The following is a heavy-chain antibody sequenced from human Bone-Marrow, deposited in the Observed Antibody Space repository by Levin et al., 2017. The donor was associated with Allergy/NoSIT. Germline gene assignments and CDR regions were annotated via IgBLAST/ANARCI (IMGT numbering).Heavy chain of an antibody. Sequence: SQTLSLTCAVSGGLIGNSDYYWGWIRQPPGKGLAWIGSVYRSGSTYSNPSLKSRVTVSVDTSKNQLSLTLKSVTAADTAVYHCARPVNSGAKSDGFEIWGPGTVVAVSS. CDR3: ARPVNSGAKSDGFEI. CDR1: GGLIGNSDYY. D-gene: IGHD2-21*01. J-gene: IGHJ3*02. CDR2: VYRSGST. V-gene: IGHV4-39*07.